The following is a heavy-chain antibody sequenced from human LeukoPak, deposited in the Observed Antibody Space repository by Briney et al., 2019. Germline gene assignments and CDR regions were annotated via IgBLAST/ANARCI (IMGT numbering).Heavy chain of an antibody. CDR1: GFTFSDYW. CDR2: INSDGSST. Sequence: HSGGSLRLSCAASGFTFSDYWIHWVRQAPGKGLVWVSRINSDGSSTSYADSVKGRFTISRDNAKNTLYLQMNSLRAEDTAVYYCARSTGKHGYSYGYGGHFDYWGQGTLVTVSS. D-gene: IGHD5-18*01. CDR3: ARSTGKHGYSYGYGGHFDY. V-gene: IGHV3-74*01. J-gene: IGHJ4*02.